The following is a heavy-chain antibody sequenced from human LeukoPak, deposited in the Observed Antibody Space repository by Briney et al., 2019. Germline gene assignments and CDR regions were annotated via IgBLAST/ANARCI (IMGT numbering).Heavy chain of an antibody. CDR1: GYTFGSYG. CDR3: ARDRVPRYYYDSSGYYYVSGAFDI. V-gene: IGHV1-18*01. Sequence: ASVKVSCKASGYTFGSYGISWVRQAPGQGLEWMGWISAYNGNTDYRQKLQGRVTMSTDTSTNTAYMDLRSLTSDDTAIYYCARDRVPRYYYDSSGYYYVSGAFDIWGQGTMVTVSS. J-gene: IGHJ3*02. CDR2: ISAYNGNT. D-gene: IGHD3-22*01.